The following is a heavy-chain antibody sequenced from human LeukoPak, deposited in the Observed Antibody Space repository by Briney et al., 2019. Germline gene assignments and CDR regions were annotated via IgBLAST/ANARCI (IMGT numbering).Heavy chain of an antibody. J-gene: IGHJ3*02. Sequence: GGSLRLSCAASGFTFSSYSMNWVRQAPGKGLEWVSYISSSGSTIYYADSVKGRFTISRDNAKNSLYLQMNSLRAEDTAVYYCASVSSSWKDAFDIWGQGTMVTVPS. CDR1: GFTFSSYS. CDR2: ISSSGSTI. CDR3: ASVSSSWKDAFDI. V-gene: IGHV3-48*04. D-gene: IGHD6-13*01.